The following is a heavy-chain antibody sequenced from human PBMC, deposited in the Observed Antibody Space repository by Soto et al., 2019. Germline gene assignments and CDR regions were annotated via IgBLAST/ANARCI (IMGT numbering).Heavy chain of an antibody. CDR2: IYPGDSDT. V-gene: IGHV5-51*01. CDR3: ARQTTPQYCSSTSCYDWSWFDP. J-gene: IGHJ5*02. D-gene: IGHD2-2*01. Sequence: PGESLKISCKGSGYSFTSYWIGWVRQLPGQGLGWMGIIYPGDSDTRYSPSFQGQVTISADKSISTAYLQWSSLKASDTAMYYCARQTTPQYCSSTSCYDWSWFDPWGQGTLVTVSS. CDR1: GYSFTSYW.